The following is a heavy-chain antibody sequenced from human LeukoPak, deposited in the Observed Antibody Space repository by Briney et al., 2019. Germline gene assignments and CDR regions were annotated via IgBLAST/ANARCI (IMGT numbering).Heavy chain of an antibody. V-gene: IGHV4-59*01. J-gene: IGHJ4*02. Sequence: SETLPLTCTVSGGSISSYYWSWIRQPPGKGLEWIGYIYYSGSTNYNPSLKSRVTISVDTSKNQFSLKPSSVTAADTAVYYCAGWIFGVDYWGQGTLVTVSS. CDR3: AGWIFGVDY. CDR2: IYYSGST. D-gene: IGHD3-3*01. CDR1: GGSISSYY.